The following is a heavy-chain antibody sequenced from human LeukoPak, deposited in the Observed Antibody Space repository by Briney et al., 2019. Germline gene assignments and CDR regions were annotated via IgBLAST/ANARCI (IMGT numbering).Heavy chain of an antibody. CDR3: ARGYNGYDFDY. CDR1: GGSINSGGHY. D-gene: IGHD3-3*01. CDR2: ISHSGTT. Sequence: PSQTLSLTCTVSGGSINSGGHYWSWIRQPPGKGLEWVGYISHSGTTYYNPSLKSRVTISVDTSKNQFSLKLSSVTAADTAVYYCARGYNGYDFDYWGQGTLVTVSS. J-gene: IGHJ4*02. V-gene: IGHV4-30-2*01.